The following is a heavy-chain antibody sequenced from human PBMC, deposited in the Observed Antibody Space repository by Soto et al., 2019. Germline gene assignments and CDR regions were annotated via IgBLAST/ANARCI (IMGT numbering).Heavy chain of an antibody. CDR1: GGTFSSYA. J-gene: IGHJ6*03. D-gene: IGHD6-19*01. CDR2: IIPILGIG. Sequence: QVQLVQSGAEVKKPGSSVKVSCKASGGTFSSYAFNWVRQAPGQGLEWMGRIIPILGIGDYAQRFQGRVTITADKSTSTVYMELSSLRSEDTAVYYCARNPRAVAAMHMDVWGIGTMVTVSS. V-gene: IGHV1-69*04. CDR3: ARNPRAVAAMHMDV.